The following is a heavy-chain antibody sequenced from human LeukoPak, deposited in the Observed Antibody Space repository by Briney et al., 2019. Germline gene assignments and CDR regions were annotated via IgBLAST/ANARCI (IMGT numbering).Heavy chain of an antibody. D-gene: IGHD2-2*02. CDR1: GYTFTGYY. J-gene: IGHJ6*02. CDR3: AREPLRYCSSTSCYTDPIYYYGMDV. V-gene: IGHV1-2*02. Sequence: GASVKVSCKASGYTFTGYYMHWVRQAPGQGLEWMGWINPNSGGTNYAQKFQGRVTMTRDTSISTAYMELSRLRSDDTAVYYCAREPLRYCSSTSCYTDPIYYYGMDVWGQGTTVTVSS. CDR2: INPNSGGT.